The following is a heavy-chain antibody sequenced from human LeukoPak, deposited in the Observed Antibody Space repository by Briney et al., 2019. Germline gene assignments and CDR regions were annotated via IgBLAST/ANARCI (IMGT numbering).Heavy chain of an antibody. CDR3: ARGQMRDGYPTGH. V-gene: IGHV1-2*02. CDR1: GYTFTGYY. D-gene: IGHD5-24*01. J-gene: IGHJ4*02. CDR2: INPNSGGT. Sequence: VASVKVSCKASGYTFTGYYIHWVRQAPGQGLEWMGWINPNSGGTNYAQKFQGRVTMTRDTSISTAYMELSRLRSDDTAVYYCARGQMRDGYPTGHWGQGTLVTVSS.